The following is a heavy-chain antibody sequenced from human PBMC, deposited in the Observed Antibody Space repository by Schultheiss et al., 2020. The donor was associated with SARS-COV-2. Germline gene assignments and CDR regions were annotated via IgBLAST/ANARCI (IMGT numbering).Heavy chain of an antibody. V-gene: IGHV4-38-2*01. Sequence: SETLSLTCAVSGYSISSGYYWGWIRQPPGKGLEWIGSIYHSGSTYYNPSLKSRVTISVDTSKNQFSLKLSSVTAADTAVYYCARHFGGWVYYFDYWGQGTLVTVSS. CDR2: IYHSGST. CDR1: GYSISSGYY. J-gene: IGHJ4*02. CDR3: ARHFGGWVYYFDY. D-gene: IGHD4-23*01.